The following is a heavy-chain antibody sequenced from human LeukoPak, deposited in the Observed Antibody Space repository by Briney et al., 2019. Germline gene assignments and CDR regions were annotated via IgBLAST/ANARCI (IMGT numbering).Heavy chain of an antibody. V-gene: IGHV3-64*01. CDR3: ARGHSSGWYFGAFDI. CDR1: GFTFSSYA. J-gene: IGHJ3*02. Sequence: GRSLRLSCAASGFTFSSYAMHWVRQAPGKGLEYVSAISSNGGSTYYANSVKGRFTISRDNSKNTLYLQMGSLRAEDMAVYYCARGHSSGWYFGAFDIWGQGTMVTVSS. D-gene: IGHD6-19*01. CDR2: ISSNGGST.